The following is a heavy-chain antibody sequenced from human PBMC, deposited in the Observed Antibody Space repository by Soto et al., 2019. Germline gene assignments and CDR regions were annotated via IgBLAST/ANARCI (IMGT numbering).Heavy chain of an antibody. V-gene: IGHV1-3*01. Sequence: QVQLVQSGAEVKKPGASVKVSCKASGYTFTSYAMHWVRQAPGQRLEWMGWINAGNGNTKYSQKCQGRVTITRDTSASTGYMEMSSRRAEDAAVYCCARTSGDYLYDYWGQGTLVTVSS. CDR3: ARTSGDYLYDY. D-gene: IGHD3-22*01. CDR1: GYTFTSYA. CDR2: INAGNGNT. J-gene: IGHJ4*02.